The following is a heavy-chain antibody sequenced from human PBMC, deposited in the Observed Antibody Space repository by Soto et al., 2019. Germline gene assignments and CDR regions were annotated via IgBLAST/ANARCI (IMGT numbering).Heavy chain of an antibody. V-gene: IGHV3-30*18. D-gene: IGHD2-2*01. CDR3: AKDTGYCSSTSCYTGYYYYGMDV. J-gene: IGHJ6*02. Sequence: PGGSLRLSCAASGFTFSSYGMHWVRQAPGKGLEWVAVISYDGSNKYYADSVKGRFTISRDNSKNTLYLQMNSLRAEDTAVYYCAKDTGYCSSTSCYTGYYYYGMDVWGQGTTVTVSS. CDR2: ISYDGSNK. CDR1: GFTFSSYG.